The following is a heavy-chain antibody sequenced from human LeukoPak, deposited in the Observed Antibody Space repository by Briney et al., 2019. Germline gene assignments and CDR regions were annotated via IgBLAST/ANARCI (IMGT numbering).Heavy chain of an antibody. Sequence: ASVKVSCKASGGTFSSYAISWVRQAPGQGLEWMGGIIPIFGTANYAQKFQGRVTITADESTSTAYMELSSLRSEDTAVYYCARVGTMIVVVGAFDIWGQGTMVTVSS. CDR1: GGTFSSYA. CDR2: IIPIFGTA. CDR3: ARVGTMIVVVGAFDI. V-gene: IGHV1-69*13. D-gene: IGHD3-22*01. J-gene: IGHJ3*02.